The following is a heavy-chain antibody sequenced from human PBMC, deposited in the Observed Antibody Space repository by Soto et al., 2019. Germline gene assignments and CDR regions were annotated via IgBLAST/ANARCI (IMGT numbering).Heavy chain of an antibody. CDR2: ISYDGSNK. V-gene: IGHV3-30*18. CDR3: AKDTYYYDSSGYNYFDY. D-gene: IGHD3-22*01. Sequence: GSLRLSCAASGFTFSSYGMHWVRQAPGKGLEWVAVISYDGSNKYYADSVKGRFTISRDNSKNTLYLQMNSLRAEDTAVYYCAKDTYYYDSSGYNYFDYWGQGTLVTVSS. CDR1: GFTFSSYG. J-gene: IGHJ4*02.